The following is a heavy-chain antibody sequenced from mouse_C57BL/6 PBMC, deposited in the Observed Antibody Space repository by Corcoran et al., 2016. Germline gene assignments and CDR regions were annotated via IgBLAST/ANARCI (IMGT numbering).Heavy chain of an antibody. V-gene: IGHV8-12*01. CDR2: IYWDDDK. CDR1: GFSLSTSGMG. D-gene: IGHD2-2*01. CDR3: ARRGYYGSNYAMVY. Sequence: QVTLKESGPGILQSSQTLSLTCSFSGFSLSTSGMGVSWIRQPSGKGLEWLAHIYWDDDKRYNPSLKSRLTISKDTSRNQVFLKITSVDTADTATYYCARRGYYGSNYAMVYGGQGTSFTVSS. J-gene: IGHJ4*01.